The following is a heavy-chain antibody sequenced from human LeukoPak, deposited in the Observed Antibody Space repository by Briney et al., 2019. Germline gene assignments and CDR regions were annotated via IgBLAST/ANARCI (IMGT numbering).Heavy chain of an antibody. CDR3: ARGLMITFGGVIAYFDY. D-gene: IGHD3-16*01. V-gene: IGHV1-2*02. CDR2: SNPNSGGK. CDR1: GYTFSGYF. Sequence: ASVKVSCKASGYTFSGYFIHWVRQAPGQGLEWMGWSNPNSGGKNYAQKFQGRVTMTRDTSISTAYMELSRLRSDDTAVYYCARGLMITFGGVIAYFDYWGQGTLVTVSS. J-gene: IGHJ4*02.